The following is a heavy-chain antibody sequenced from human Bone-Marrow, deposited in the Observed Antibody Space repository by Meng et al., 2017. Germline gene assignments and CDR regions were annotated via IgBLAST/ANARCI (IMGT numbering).Heavy chain of an antibody. CDR3: AHADSSGYYQA. V-gene: IGHV2-5*02. CDR1: GFSLSTTGVG. J-gene: IGHJ4*02. D-gene: IGHD3-22*01. CDR2: IYWDDDQ. Sequence: QITLKESGPTLVKPTQTLMLTCILSGFSLSTTGVGVGWIRQPPGKALEWLALIYWDDDQRYSPSLKSRLTITKDTPKNQVVLTMTNMDPVDTATYYCAHADSSGYYQAWGQGTLVTVSS.